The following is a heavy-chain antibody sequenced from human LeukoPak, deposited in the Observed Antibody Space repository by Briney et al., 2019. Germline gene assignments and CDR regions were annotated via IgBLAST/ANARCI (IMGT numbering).Heavy chain of an antibody. Sequence: SVKVSCKASGGTFSSYAISWVRQAPGQGLEWMGGIIPIFGTASYAQKFQGRVTIATDESTSTAYMELSSLRSEDTAVYYCAREHAGYCSSTSCYKALDYWGQGTLVTVSS. D-gene: IGHD2-2*02. CDR1: GGTFSSYA. V-gene: IGHV1-69*05. J-gene: IGHJ4*02. CDR3: AREHAGYCSSTSCYKALDY. CDR2: IIPIFGTA.